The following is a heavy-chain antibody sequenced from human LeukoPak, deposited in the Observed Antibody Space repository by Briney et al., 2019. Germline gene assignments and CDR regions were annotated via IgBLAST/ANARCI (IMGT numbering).Heavy chain of an antibody. D-gene: IGHD1/OR15-1a*01. CDR3: AREEQRAWGY. CDR1: GFTFSSYA. Sequence: PGGSLRLSCAASGFTFSSYAMHWVRQAPGKGLEWVAVISYDGSNKYYADSVKGRFTISRDNSKNTLCLQMNSLRAEDTAVYYCAREEQRAWGYWGQGTLVTVSS. V-gene: IGHV3-30-3*01. J-gene: IGHJ4*02. CDR2: ISYDGSNK.